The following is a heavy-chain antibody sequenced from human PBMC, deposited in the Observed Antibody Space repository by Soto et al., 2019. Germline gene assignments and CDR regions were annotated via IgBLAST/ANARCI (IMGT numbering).Heavy chain of an antibody. CDR1: GFTFSSYA. CDR3: ARDFFEYSSSPGKDWFDP. V-gene: IGHV3-30-3*01. D-gene: IGHD6-6*01. J-gene: IGHJ5*02. Sequence: GGSLRLSCAASGFTFSSYAMHWVRQAPGKGLEWVAVISYDGSNKYYADSVKGRFTISRDNSKNTLYLQMNSLRAEDTAVYYCARDFFEYSSSPGKDWFDPWGQGTLVTVSS. CDR2: ISYDGSNK.